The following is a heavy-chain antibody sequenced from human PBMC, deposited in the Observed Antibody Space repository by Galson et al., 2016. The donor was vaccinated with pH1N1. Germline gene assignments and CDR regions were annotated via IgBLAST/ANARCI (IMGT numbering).Heavy chain of an antibody. Sequence: SVKVSCKASGYTFTTYDINWVRQAPGQGLEWVRWMNPKSGTTGYAQKFQGRVTMTRSISINTVYMELNSLSSEDTAVYYCARVDSSKWQRGWLDPWGQGTLVTVSS. CDR3: ARVDSSKWQRGWLDP. CDR1: GYTFTTYD. D-gene: IGHD6-13*01. V-gene: IGHV1-8*01. CDR2: MNPKSGTT. J-gene: IGHJ5*02.